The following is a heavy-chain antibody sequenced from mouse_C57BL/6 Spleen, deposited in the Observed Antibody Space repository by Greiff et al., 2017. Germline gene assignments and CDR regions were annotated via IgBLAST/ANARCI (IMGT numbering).Heavy chain of an antibody. CDR1: GFTIKNTY. V-gene: IGHV14-3*01. J-gene: IGHJ1*03. CDR2: IDPANGNT. CDR3: AREGYGSRYGYFDV. Sequence: EVQLQQSVAELVRPGASVKLSCTASGFTIKNTYMHWVKQRPEQGLEWIGRIDPANGNTNYATKFQGKATITADTSSNTAYLQISSLTSEDTATEYSAREGYGSRYGYFDVWGKGTTVTVSS. D-gene: IGHD1-1*01.